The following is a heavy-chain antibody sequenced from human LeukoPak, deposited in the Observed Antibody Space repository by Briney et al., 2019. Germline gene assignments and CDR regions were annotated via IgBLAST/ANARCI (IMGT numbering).Heavy chain of an antibody. Sequence: GRSLRLSCAASGFTFSSYDMHWVRQAPGKGLEWVALIWYDGSNKNYADSVKGRFTISRDNSKNTLFLQMNSLRAEDTAVYYCARDGVPAAADYWGQGTVVTVSS. CDR1: GFTFSSYD. V-gene: IGHV3-33*01. CDR2: IWYDGSNK. J-gene: IGHJ4*02. D-gene: IGHD2-2*01. CDR3: ARDGVPAAADY.